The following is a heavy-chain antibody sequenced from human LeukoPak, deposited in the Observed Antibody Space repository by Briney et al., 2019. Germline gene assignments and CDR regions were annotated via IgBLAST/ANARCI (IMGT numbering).Heavy chain of an antibody. CDR3: ARARGPRRYSSGWYVDY. Sequence: GGSLRLSCAASGFTFSSYGMHWVRQAPGKGLEWVAVISYDGSNKYYADSVKGRFTISRDSSKNTLYLQMNSLRAEDTAVYYCARARGPRRYSSGWYVDYWGQGTLVTVSS. J-gene: IGHJ4*02. CDR1: GFTFSSYG. V-gene: IGHV3-30*03. CDR2: ISYDGSNK. D-gene: IGHD6-19*01.